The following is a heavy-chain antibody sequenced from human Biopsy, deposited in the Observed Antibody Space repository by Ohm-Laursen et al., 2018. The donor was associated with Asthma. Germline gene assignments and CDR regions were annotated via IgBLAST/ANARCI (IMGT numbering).Heavy chain of an antibody. CDR3: ARSIYDFWSGYYGMDV. Sequence: SLRLSCAASGFTFGDFWMGWGRQTPGKGLEWVATINGDGSQKSYVDSVTGRFTISRDNSKNSLHLEMNSLRAEDTAVYYCARSIYDFWSGYYGMDVWGQGTTVTVSS. D-gene: IGHD3-3*01. V-gene: IGHV3-7*01. J-gene: IGHJ6*02. CDR1: GFTFGDFW. CDR2: INGDGSQK.